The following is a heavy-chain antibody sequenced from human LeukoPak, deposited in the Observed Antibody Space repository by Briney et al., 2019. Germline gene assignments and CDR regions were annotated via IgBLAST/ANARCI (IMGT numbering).Heavy chain of an antibody. D-gene: IGHD3-16*02. Sequence: GGALRLSCAASGFTFDDYVMSWVRQAPGKGLEWVSGINWNGGSTGYADSVKGRFTISRDNAKNSLYLQMNSLRAGDTALYYCARGLRLGELSLTDYWGQGTLVTVSS. CDR1: GFTFDDYV. J-gene: IGHJ4*02. CDR3: ARGLRLGELSLTDY. CDR2: INWNGGST. V-gene: IGHV3-20*04.